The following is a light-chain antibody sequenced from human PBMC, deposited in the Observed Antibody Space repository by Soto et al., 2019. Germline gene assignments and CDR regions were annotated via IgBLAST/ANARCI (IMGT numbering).Light chain of an antibody. Sequence: QSVLTQPPSASGTPGQRVTISCSGSSSNIGSNSVNWYQQLPGTAPKLLMYNNNQRPPGVPDRFSGSKSGTSASLAISGLQSEDEADYYCAARDDRVNGPVFGGGTKLTVL. CDR3: AARDDRVNGPV. J-gene: IGLJ3*02. CDR2: NNN. V-gene: IGLV1-44*01. CDR1: SSNIGSNS.